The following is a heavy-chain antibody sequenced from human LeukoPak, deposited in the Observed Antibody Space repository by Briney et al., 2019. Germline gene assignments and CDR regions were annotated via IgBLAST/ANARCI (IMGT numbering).Heavy chain of an antibody. V-gene: IGHV3-48*04. CDR2: ISSSSSTI. Sequence: GGSLRLSCAASGFTFNSYSMHWVRQAPGKGREGVSYISSSSSTIYYADSVKGRFTTSRDNAKNTLYLHMNSLRGEDAAMYYCARGRCIDPTCVEYFQLWGQGTVVTVSS. CDR1: GFTFNSYS. CDR3: ARGRCIDPTCVEYFQL. J-gene: IGHJ1*01. D-gene: IGHD3-9*01.